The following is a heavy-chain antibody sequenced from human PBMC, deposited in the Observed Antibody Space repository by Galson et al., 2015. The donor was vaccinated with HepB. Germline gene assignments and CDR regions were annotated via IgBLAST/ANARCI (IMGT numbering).Heavy chain of an antibody. V-gene: IGHV1-18*01. D-gene: IGHD3-22*01. Sequence: SVKVSCKASGYTFTSYGISWVRQAPGQGLEWMGWISAYNGNTNYAQKLQGRVTMTTDTSTSTAYMELRGLRSDDTAVYYCASRPLRYYDSSGYFFGAFDIWGQGTMVTVSS. J-gene: IGHJ3*02. CDR3: ASRPLRYYDSSGYFFGAFDI. CDR2: ISAYNGNT. CDR1: GYTFTSYG.